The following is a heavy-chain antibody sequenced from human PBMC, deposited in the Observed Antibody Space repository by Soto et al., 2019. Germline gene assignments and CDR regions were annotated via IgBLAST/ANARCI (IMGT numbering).Heavy chain of an antibody. Sequence: PSETLSLTCTVSGGSIGTYYWSWIRQPPGKGLEWIGYIYYRGNTDYNPSLKSRVTISLDTPKNQYSMKLSSVTAADTVVFYFSRHPGYYDILTGYTTYYFDYWGQGILVTVSS. CDR1: GGSIGTYY. J-gene: IGHJ4*02. V-gene: IGHV4-59*08. CDR2: IYYRGNT. D-gene: IGHD3-9*01. CDR3: SRHPGYYDILTGYTTYYFDY.